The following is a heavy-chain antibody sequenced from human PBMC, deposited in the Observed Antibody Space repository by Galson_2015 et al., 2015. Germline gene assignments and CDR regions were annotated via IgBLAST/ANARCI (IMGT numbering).Heavy chain of an antibody. Sequence: LRLSCAASGFTFSVFYMCWVRQAPGKGLEWVANINQDGGAIFYVDSVKGRFTISRDNAKNSLYLQMNSLRDEDTAVYYCARWNYGFDVWGQGATVTVSS. CDR1: GFTFSVFY. J-gene: IGHJ6*02. CDR3: ARWNYGFDV. CDR2: INQDGGAI. V-gene: IGHV3-7*03. D-gene: IGHD5-12*01.